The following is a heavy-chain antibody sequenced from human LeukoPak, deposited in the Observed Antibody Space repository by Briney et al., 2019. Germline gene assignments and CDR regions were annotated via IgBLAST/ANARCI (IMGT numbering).Heavy chain of an antibody. CDR3: AKDKIDGDYVTPFVY. V-gene: IGHV3-30*18. J-gene: IGHJ4*02. CDR1: GFNFSNHG. CDR2: ISHDGSQT. D-gene: IGHD4-17*01. Sequence: GGSLRLSCTASGFNFSNHGIHWVRQAPGKGLDWVAVISHDGSQTYYTDSAKGRFTVSSDNSKNTMYLQLNSLRVEDTAMYFCAKDKIDGDYVTPFVYWGQGTLVIVSS.